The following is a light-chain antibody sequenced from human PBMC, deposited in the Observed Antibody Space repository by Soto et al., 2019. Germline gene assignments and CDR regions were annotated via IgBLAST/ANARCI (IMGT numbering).Light chain of an antibody. CDR3: CSYAGSYTRV. CDR1: SIDVGHPYNY. V-gene: IGLV2-14*03. CDR2: GVS. J-gene: IGLJ1*01. Sequence: QSALTQPASVSGSPGQSITISCTGTSIDVGHPYNYVSWYQQYPGKAPKLLILGVSNRPSGISGRFSGSKSGNTASLTISGLQPEDEADYYCCSYAGSYTRVFGTGTKVTVL.